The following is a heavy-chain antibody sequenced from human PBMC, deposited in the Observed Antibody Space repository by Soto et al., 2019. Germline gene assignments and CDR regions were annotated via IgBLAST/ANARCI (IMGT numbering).Heavy chain of an antibody. Sequence: QVQLVESGGGVVQPGRSLRLSCAASGFTFSSYGMHWVRQAPGKGLEWVAVIWYDGSNKYYADSVKGRFTISRDNSKNRLYLQMNSLRAEDTGVYYCARGSVRAYWYFDLWGRGTLVTVSS. CDR3: ARGSVRAYWYFDL. V-gene: IGHV3-33*01. CDR2: IWYDGSNK. CDR1: GFTFSSYG. J-gene: IGHJ2*01.